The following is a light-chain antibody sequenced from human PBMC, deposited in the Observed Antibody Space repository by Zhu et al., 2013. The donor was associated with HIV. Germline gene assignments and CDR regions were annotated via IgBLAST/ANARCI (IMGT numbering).Light chain of an antibody. CDR1: QRVSSD. CDR3: QRFGSSTTWT. V-gene: IGKV3-20*01. J-gene: IGKJ1*01. Sequence: EVVMTQSPGTLSVSPGERATLSCRASQRVSSDLAWYQQNPGQAPRLLLYGSSNRAPGIPDRFSGSGSGTDFTLIITGLEPEDTGMYFCQRFGSSTTWTFGQGTNLEIK. CDR2: GSS.